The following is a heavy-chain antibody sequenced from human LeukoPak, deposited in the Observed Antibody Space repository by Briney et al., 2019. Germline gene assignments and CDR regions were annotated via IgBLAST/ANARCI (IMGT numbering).Heavy chain of an antibody. Sequence: GGSLRLSCAASGFTFSSYGMHWVRQAPGKGLEWVAVIWYDGSNKYYADSVKGRFTISRDNSKNTLYLQMNSLRAEDTAVYYCAQGGYYYDSSGYPPFDYWGQGTLVTVSS. CDR1: GFTFSSYG. CDR2: IWYDGSNK. D-gene: IGHD3-22*01. V-gene: IGHV3-30*02. CDR3: AQGGYYYDSSGYPPFDY. J-gene: IGHJ4*02.